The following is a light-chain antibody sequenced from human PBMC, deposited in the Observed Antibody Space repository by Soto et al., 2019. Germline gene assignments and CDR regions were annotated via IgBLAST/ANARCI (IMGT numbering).Light chain of an antibody. J-gene: IGLJ1*01. V-gene: IGLV2-14*01. CDR2: EVS. CDR1: SRDIGASNY. Sequence: QSALTQPASVSGSPGQSITISCTGTSRDIGASNYVSWYQQRPGKAPKVMIYEVSNRPSGVSNRFSGSKSGTTASLTISGLQAEDEGDYYCSSYTPNSVTLYVFGTATKLTVL. CDR3: SSYTPNSVTLYV.